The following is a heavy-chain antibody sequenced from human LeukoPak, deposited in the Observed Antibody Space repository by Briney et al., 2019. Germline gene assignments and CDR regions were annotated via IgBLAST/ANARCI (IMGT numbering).Heavy chain of an antibody. V-gene: IGHV3-23*01. D-gene: IGHD6-19*01. Sequence: GGSLGLSCVASGFSFSYHGMNWVRLAPGKGLEWVSGVSPPGGGTYYADSVKGRFTISRDDSRNTLSLQMNSLRPDDTAVYYCATTLGSGWKFDYWGQGTLVTVSS. J-gene: IGHJ4*02. CDR1: GFSFSYHG. CDR2: VSPPGGGT. CDR3: ATTLGSGWKFDY.